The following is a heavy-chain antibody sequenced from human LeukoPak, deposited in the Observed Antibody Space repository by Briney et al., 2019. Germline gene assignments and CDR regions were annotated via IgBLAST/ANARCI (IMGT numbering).Heavy chain of an antibody. J-gene: IGHJ4*02. CDR3: AKDERNWNYNLASQTYD. V-gene: IGHV3-23*01. CDR2: IIGTGGST. D-gene: IGHD1-7*01. CDR1: GFTFSSHA. Sequence: GGALRLSCSASGFTFSSHALSWVRQAAGRGLEWVSAIIGTGGSTFYEESVKGRFTVSRDNCKNTLYLQMSSLRAEDTAVYYCAKDERNWNYNLASQTYDWGQGTLVTVSS.